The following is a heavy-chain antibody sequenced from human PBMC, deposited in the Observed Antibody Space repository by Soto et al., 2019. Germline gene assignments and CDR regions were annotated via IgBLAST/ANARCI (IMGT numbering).Heavy chain of an antibody. V-gene: IGHV1-18*01. D-gene: IGHD2-15*01. CDR2: ITPQNGDT. J-gene: IGHJ4*02. Sequence: QVQLLQSVGEVKKPGASVKVSCKSSGYTLSTYVIAWVRQAPGQGLEWIGWITPQNGDTNYAQKLQGRVTMTTEQSTRNAYMDVRSLRSDDTAVYYCARLARCNSGICYSRPVAYWGQGPLVTVSS. CDR1: GYTLSTYV. CDR3: ARLARCNSGICYSRPVAY.